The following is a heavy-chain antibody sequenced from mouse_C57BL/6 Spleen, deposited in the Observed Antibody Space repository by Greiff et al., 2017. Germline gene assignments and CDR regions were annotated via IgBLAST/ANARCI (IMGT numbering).Heavy chain of an antibody. CDR1: GFTFSDYG. V-gene: IGHV5-17*01. CDR3: ARILRGFFDY. CDR2: ISSGSSTI. Sequence: EVHLVESGGGLVKPGGSLKLSCAASGFTFSDYGMHWVRQAPEKGLEWVAYISSGSSTIYYADTVKGRFTISRDNAKNTLFLQMTSLRSEDTAMYYCARILRGFFDYWGQGTTLTVSS. J-gene: IGHJ2*01. D-gene: IGHD1-1*01.